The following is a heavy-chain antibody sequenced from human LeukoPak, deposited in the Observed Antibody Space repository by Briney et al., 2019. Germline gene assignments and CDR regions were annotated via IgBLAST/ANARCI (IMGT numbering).Heavy chain of an antibody. CDR1: GGSCSGYY. V-gene: IGHV4-34*01. J-gene: IGHJ4*02. D-gene: IGHD4-17*01. Sequence: SETLSLTCAVYGGSCSGYYWSWIRQPPGKGLEWIGEINHSGSTNYNPSLKSRVTISVDTSKNQFSLKLSSVTAADTAVYYCARAQGDYGEDYWGQGTLVTVSS. CDR2: INHSGST. CDR3: ARAQGDYGEDY.